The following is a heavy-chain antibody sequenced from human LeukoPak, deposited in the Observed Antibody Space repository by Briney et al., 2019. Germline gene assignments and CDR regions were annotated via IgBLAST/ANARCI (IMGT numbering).Heavy chain of an antibody. CDR1: GGSIRSSSSSYY. D-gene: IGHD2-15*01. CDR3: ARRECSGNSCYMDY. CDR2: IYYSGDT. V-gene: IGHV4-39*01. Sequence: SETLSLTCTVSGGSIRSSSSSYYWGWIRQPPGKGLEWIGSIYYSGDTYYNPSLKSRVTLSVDTSKNQFSLKLSSVTAADTAVYYCARRECSGNSCYMDYWGQGTLVIVSS. J-gene: IGHJ4*02.